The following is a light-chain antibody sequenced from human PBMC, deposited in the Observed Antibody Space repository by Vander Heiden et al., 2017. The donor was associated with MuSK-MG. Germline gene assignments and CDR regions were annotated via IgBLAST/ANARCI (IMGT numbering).Light chain of an antibody. CDR3: QQYGNPPVN. Sequence: EIVLTQSPDTLSLSPGERATLSCRASQSVTSNYLAWYQQKPGQAPRLLIYGASGRATGIPDRFSGSGSGTDFTLTISRLEPEDFADYYCQQYGNPPVNFGGGTKVEIK. CDR1: QSVTSNY. CDR2: GAS. J-gene: IGKJ4*01. V-gene: IGKV3-20*01.